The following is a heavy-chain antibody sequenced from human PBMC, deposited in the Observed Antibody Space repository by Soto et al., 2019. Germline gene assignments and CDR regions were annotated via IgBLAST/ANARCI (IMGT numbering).Heavy chain of an antibody. CDR1: GFSFSDAW. CDR2: IISKTDGGTT. CDR3: TTDYYFGSGSGDY. D-gene: IGHD3-10*01. J-gene: IGHJ4*02. V-gene: IGHV3-15*01. Sequence: EVQLVESGGGLVRPGGSLRLSCATSGFSFSDAWMTWVRQAPGMGLEWVGRIISKTDGGTTDYAAPVKGRFSISRDDSRNMLYLQMNTLKTEDTGVYYCTTDYYFGSGSGDYWGQGTLVTVSS.